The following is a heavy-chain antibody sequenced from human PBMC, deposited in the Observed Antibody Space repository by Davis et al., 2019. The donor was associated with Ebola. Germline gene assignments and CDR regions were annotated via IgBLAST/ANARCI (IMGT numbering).Heavy chain of an antibody. D-gene: IGHD6-13*01. V-gene: IGHV4-4*02. J-gene: IGHJ4*02. CDR3: ARWGSSSWYRTFDY. CDR1: GGSIRSSNW. Sequence: MPSETLSLTCAVSGGSIRSSNWWRWVRQPPGKGLEWIGEIYHSGSTYYNPSLTSRVTISVDTSKNQFSLKLSSVTAADTAVYYCARWGSSSWYRTFDYWGQGTLVTVSS. CDR2: IYHSGST.